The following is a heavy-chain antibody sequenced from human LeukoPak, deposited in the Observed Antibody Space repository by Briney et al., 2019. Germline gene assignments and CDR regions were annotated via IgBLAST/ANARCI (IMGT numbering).Heavy chain of an antibody. Sequence: TGGSLRLSCAASGFTFSSYAMSWVRQAPGKGLEWVSAISGSGGSTYYADSVKGRFTISRDNSKNTLYLQMNSLRAEDTAVYYCATFPVYSSGCYWGQGTLVTVSS. D-gene: IGHD6-19*01. CDR3: ATFPVYSSGCY. CDR2: ISGSGGST. CDR1: GFTFSSYA. J-gene: IGHJ4*02. V-gene: IGHV3-23*01.